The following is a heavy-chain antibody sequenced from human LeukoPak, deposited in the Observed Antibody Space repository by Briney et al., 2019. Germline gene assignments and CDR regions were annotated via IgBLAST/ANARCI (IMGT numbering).Heavy chain of an antibody. CDR1: GFTFDDYG. D-gene: IGHD3-22*01. J-gene: IGHJ3*02. Sequence: GGSLRLSCAASGFTFDDYGMSWVRQAPGKGLEWVSGINWNGGSTGYADSVKGRFTISRDSAKNSLYLQMNSLRAEDTALYHCARALYYYDSSGSRRYDAFDIWGQGTMVTVSS. CDR3: ARALYYYDSSGSRRYDAFDI. CDR2: INWNGGST. V-gene: IGHV3-20*01.